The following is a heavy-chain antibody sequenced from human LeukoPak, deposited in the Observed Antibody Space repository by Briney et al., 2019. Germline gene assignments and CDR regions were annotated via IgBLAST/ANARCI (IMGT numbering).Heavy chain of an antibody. D-gene: IGHD4-11*01. V-gene: IGHV1-69*02. CDR1: GGTFSSYT. J-gene: IGHJ1*01. CDR3: ARTPTVTREYFQH. CDR2: IVPILGIA. Sequence: SVKVSCKASGGTFSSYTISWVRQAPGQGLEWMGRIVPILGIANYAQKFQGRVTITADKSTSTAYMELSSLRSEDTAVYYCARTPTVTREYFQHWGQGTLVTVSS.